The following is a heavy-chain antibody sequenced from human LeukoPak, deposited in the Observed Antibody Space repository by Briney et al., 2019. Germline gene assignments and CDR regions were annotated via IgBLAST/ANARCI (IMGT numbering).Heavy chain of an antibody. CDR1: GGSISSNNCY. Sequence: SETLSLTCTVSGGSISSNNCYWGWIRQPPGKGLEWIGEINHSGSTNYNPSLKSRVTISVDTSKNQFSLKLSSVTAADTAVYYCARGYSYADYWGQGTLVTVSS. J-gene: IGHJ4*02. D-gene: IGHD5-18*01. V-gene: IGHV4-39*07. CDR2: INHSGST. CDR3: ARGYSYADY.